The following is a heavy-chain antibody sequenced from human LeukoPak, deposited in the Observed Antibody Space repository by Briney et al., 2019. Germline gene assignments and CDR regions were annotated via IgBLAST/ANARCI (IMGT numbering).Heavy chain of an antibody. CDR2: INHNGSTNT. D-gene: IGHD6-13*01. CDR1: GGSFSGYF. Sequence: PSETLSLTCAVYGGSFSGYFCSWIRQPPGKGLEWIGEINHNGSTNTNYNPSLKSRVTISVDTSKKQFSLKLSSVIAADTAVYYCARGFQYSSSSRGMDVWGQGTTVTVSS. V-gene: IGHV4-34*01. CDR3: ARGFQYSSSSRGMDV. J-gene: IGHJ6*02.